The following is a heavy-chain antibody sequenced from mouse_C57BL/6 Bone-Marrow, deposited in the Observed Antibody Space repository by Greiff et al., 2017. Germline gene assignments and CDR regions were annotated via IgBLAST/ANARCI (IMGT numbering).Heavy chain of an antibody. D-gene: IGHD1-1*01. CDR3: TRKRGNLYSTVVAHCVF. J-gene: IGHJ2*01. CDR2: IDPETGVT. V-gene: IGHV1-15*01. Sequence: VQLQQSGAELVRPGASVTLSCKASSYTFTDYEMHWVKQTPVHGLEWIGAIDPETGVTAYNQKFKGKAILTADQSSSTAYMELRSLTSEDSAVYYCTRKRGNLYSTVVAHCVFWGQGNTHTV. CDR1: SYTFTDYE.